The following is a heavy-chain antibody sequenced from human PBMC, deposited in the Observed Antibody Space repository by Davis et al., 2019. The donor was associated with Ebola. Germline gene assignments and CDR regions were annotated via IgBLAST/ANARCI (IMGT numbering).Heavy chain of an antibody. J-gene: IGHJ4*02. Sequence: GESLKISCAASGFIFTNYWMTWVRQVQGRGLEFMGNTKQDGSEQYYVDSVKGRFTISRDNAKNSVYLQMNSLRAEDTAVYYCARGGGRMLDYWGQGTLVTVSS. D-gene: IGHD1-14*01. CDR2: TKQDGSEQ. CDR3: ARGGGRMLDY. CDR1: GFIFTNYW. V-gene: IGHV3-7*01.